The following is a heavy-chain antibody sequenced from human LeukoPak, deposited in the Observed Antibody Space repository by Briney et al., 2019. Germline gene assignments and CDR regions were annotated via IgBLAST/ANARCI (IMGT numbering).Heavy chain of an antibody. Sequence: GGSLRLSCAASGLTFSNYAMNWIRQASGRGLEWVSGITDSGRKTYYADSVKGRFSISRDNSKNTVYLQMSDLRAEDTAVYYCAKITKATTPNYWGQGTLVTVSS. D-gene: IGHD4-17*01. J-gene: IGHJ4*02. V-gene: IGHV3-23*01. CDR2: ITDSGRKT. CDR1: GLTFSNYA. CDR3: AKITKATTPNY.